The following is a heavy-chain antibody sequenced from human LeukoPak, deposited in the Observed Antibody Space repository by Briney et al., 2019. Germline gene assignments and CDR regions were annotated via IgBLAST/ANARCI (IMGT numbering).Heavy chain of an antibody. CDR2: ISYDGSNK. Sequence: GRSLRLSCAASGFTFSSYGMHWVRQAPGKGLEWVAVISYDGSNKYYADSVKGRFTISRDNSKNTLYLQMNSLRAEDTAVYYCAREGGDSSGSFHYWGQGTLVTVSS. CDR1: GFTFSSYG. J-gene: IGHJ4*02. CDR3: AREGGDSSGSFHY. V-gene: IGHV3-30*03. D-gene: IGHD3-22*01.